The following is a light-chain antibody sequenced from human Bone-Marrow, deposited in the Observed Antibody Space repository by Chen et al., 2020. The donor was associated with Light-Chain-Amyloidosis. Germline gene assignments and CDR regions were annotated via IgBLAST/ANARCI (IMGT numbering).Light chain of an antibody. J-gene: IGLJ2*01. V-gene: IGLV3-25*03. CDR2: RDT. CDR3: QSADSSGTYEVI. Sequence: YEPTQPPSVSVSPGQTARIPCSGDDLPTKYAYWYQQKPGQAPVLVIHRDTERPSGISERFSGSSSGTTATLTISGVQAEDEADYHCQSADSSGTYEVIFGGGTKLTVL. CDR1: DLPTKY.